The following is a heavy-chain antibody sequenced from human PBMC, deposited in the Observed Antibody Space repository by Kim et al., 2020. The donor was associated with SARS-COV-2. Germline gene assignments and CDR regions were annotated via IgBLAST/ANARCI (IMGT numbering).Heavy chain of an antibody. V-gene: IGHV1-3*01. Sequence: ASVKVSCKASGYTFTTYAIHWVRQAPGQRLEWMGWINAGNDDTKYSQKFQGRVTISRDTSANTAYMELSSLRSEDTAVYYCARGSMSSWPLDYWGQGTLVTVSS. D-gene: IGHD6-13*01. CDR2: INAGNDDT. J-gene: IGHJ4*02. CDR3: ARGSMSSWPLDY. CDR1: GYTFTTYA.